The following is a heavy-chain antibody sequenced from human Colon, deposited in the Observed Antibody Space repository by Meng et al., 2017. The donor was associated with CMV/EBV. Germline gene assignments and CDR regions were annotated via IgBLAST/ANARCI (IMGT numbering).Heavy chain of an antibody. D-gene: IGHD3-22*01. CDR3: ARERRYLYDSSGYYDAAFDV. V-gene: IGHV3-21*01. J-gene: IGHJ3*01. CDR1: GFTFSYDS. CDR2: FTRSDYT. Sequence: GESLKISCEASGFTFSYDSINWVRQAPGKGLEWVSSFTRSDYTYYAASVKGRFTISRDDAKNSVFLQMNNLRADDTAVDFCARERRYLYDSSGYYDAAFDVWGQGTMVTVSS.